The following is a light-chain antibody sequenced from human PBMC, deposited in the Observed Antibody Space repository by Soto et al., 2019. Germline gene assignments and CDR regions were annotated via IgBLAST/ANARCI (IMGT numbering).Light chain of an antibody. CDR3: QQSYRIPIT. V-gene: IGKV1-39*01. J-gene: IGKJ4*01. CDR1: QSIGRY. CDR2: NAS. Sequence: DIQMTQSPSSLSASVGDRVTITCRASQSIGRYLNWYQQKPGKAPKLLISNASSLQSGVPSRLSGSGSGTDFTLTISSLQPEDFATYYCQQSYRIPITFGGGTKVETK.